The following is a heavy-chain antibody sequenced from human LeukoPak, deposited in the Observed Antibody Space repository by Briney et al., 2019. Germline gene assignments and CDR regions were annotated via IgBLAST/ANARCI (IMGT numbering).Heavy chain of an antibody. V-gene: IGHV4-39*07. J-gene: IGHJ2*01. D-gene: IGHD3-22*01. CDR1: GGSISSSSYY. CDR2: IYYSGST. Sequence: SETLSLTCTVSGGSISSSSYYWGWIRQPPGKGLEWIGSIYYSGSTYYNPSLKSRVTISVDTSKNQFSLKLSSVTAADTAVYYCARVADYYDSSGSPVRYFDLWGRGTLVTVSS. CDR3: ARVADYYDSSGSPVRYFDL.